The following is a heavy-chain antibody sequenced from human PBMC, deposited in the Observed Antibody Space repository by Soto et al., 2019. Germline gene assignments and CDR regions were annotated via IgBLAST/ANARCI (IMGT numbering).Heavy chain of an antibody. V-gene: IGHV3-30*18. CDR1: GFTFSSYG. Sequence: QVQLVESGGGVVQPGRSLRLSCAASGFTFSSYGMHWVRQAPGKGLEWVAVISYDGGNKYYADSVKGRFTISRDNSKNTLYLQMNSLRAEDTAVYYCAKLVDTVTPTYQPPDFDYWGQGTLVTVSS. CDR2: ISYDGGNK. D-gene: IGHD4-17*01. J-gene: IGHJ4*02. CDR3: AKLVDTVTPTYQPPDFDY.